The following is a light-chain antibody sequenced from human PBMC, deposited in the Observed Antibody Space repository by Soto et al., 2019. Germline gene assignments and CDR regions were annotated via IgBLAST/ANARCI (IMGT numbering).Light chain of an antibody. J-gene: IGLJ3*02. Sequence: QSALTXPPSASGSPGQSVTXXXTXXXXXIDGYNYVSWYQQHPGKAPKLMIYEVTKRPSGVPDRFSGSKSGNTASLTVSGLLAEDEADYYCSSHAGINNVVFGGGTKLTVL. CDR1: XXXIDGYNY. V-gene: IGLV2-8*01. CDR2: EVT. CDR3: SSHAGINNVV.